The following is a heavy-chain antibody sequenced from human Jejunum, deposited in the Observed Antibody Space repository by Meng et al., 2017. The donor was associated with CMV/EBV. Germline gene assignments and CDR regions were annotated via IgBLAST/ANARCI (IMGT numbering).Heavy chain of an antibody. V-gene: IGHV3-30*04. J-gene: IGHJ3*02. CDR1: GFTFSNYA. CDR2: ISYDGSDK. CDR3: ARDGIIDDSFDI. Sequence: SGFTFSNYAIHWVRQAPGKGLEWVAVISYDGSDKYYADSVKGRFTVSRDNSKNTVYLQMSSLRTEDTAVYYCARDGIIDDSFDIWGQGTMVTVSS. D-gene: IGHD3-16*02.